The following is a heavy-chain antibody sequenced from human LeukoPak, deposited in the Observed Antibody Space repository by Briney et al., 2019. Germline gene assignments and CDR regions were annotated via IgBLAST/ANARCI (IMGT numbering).Heavy chain of an antibody. D-gene: IGHD2-2*02. CDR3: ANIVVPAAIGAFDI. Sequence: SVKVSCKASGGTFSSYAISWVRQAPGQGLEWMGGIIPIFGTANYAQKFQGRVTITADESTSTAYMELSSLRSEDTAMYYCANIVVPAAIGAFDIWGQGTMVTVSS. CDR2: IIPIFGTA. CDR1: GGTFSSYA. J-gene: IGHJ3*02. V-gene: IGHV1-69*13.